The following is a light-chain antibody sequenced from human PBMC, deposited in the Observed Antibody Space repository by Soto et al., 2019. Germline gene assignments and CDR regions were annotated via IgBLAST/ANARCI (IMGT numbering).Light chain of an antibody. V-gene: IGKV3-15*01. CDR3: QQYNNWPPYT. CDR2: GAS. CDR1: QSVSSN. J-gene: IGKJ2*01. Sequence: EIVMTQSPATLSVSPGERATLFCRASQSVSSNFAWYQQKPGQAPRLLIYGASTRATGIPARFSGSGSGTEFTLTISSLQSEDFALYYCQQYNNWPPYTFGQGTKLEIK.